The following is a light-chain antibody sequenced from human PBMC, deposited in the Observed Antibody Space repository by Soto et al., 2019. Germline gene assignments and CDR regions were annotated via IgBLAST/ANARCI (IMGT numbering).Light chain of an antibody. V-gene: IGKV3-11*01. J-gene: IGKJ1*01. Sequence: EIVLTQPPAPLSLSPGERATLSCRASQSVSSCLVWYQQKPGQAPRLLIYDASNRATGIPARFSGSGSGTDFPLTISRLEPEDFAVYYCQQRGNRPPWTFGQGTQVAIK. CDR1: QSVSSC. CDR3: QQRGNRPPWT. CDR2: DAS.